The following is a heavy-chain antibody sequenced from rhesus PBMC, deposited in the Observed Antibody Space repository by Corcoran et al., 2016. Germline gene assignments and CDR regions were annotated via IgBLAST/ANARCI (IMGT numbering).Heavy chain of an antibody. CDR3: ASEYSNYGYFDY. V-gene: IGHV4-106*01. D-gene: IGHD4-23*01. Sequence: QVQLQESGPGLVKPSETLSLTCAVSGGSISDDYYWSWIRQPPGKGLECIGYIYGSGGGTNYNPSLTNRVTISIDTSKNQFSLKRSSVTAADTAVYYCASEYSNYGYFDYWGQGVLVTVSS. CDR2: IYGSGGGT. CDR1: GGSISDDYY. J-gene: IGHJ4*01.